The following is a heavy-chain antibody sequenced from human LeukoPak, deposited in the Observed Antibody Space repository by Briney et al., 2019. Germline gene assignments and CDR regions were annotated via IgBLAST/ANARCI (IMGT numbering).Heavy chain of an antibody. CDR3: ARSFMVRGVHYGMDV. J-gene: IGHJ6*02. CDR1: GDSISGYY. CDR2: IYYSGST. D-gene: IGHD3-10*01. V-gene: IGHV4-59*01. Sequence: SETLSLTCTVSGDSISGYYWSWIRQPPGKGLEWIGYIYYSGSTNYNPSLKSRVTISVDTSKNQFSLKLSSVTAADTAVYYCARSFMVRGVHYGMDVWGQGTTVTVSS.